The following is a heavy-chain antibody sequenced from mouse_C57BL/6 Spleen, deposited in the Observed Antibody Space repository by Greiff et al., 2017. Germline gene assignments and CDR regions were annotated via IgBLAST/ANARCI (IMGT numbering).Heavy chain of an antibody. V-gene: IGHV5-12*01. Sequence: EVQRVESGGGLVQPGGSLKLSCAASGFTFSDYYMYWVRQTPEKRLEWVAYISNGGGSTYYPDTVKGRFTISRDNAKNTLYLQMSRLKSEDTAMYYCARLNWEGAMDYWGQGTSVTVSS. CDR1: GFTFSDYY. D-gene: IGHD4-1*01. CDR3: ARLNWEGAMDY. CDR2: ISNGGGST. J-gene: IGHJ4*01.